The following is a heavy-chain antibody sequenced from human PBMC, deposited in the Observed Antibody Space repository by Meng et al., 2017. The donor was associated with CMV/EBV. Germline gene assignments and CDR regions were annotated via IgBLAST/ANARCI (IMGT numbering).Heavy chain of an antibody. CDR2: IYYSGST. CDR1: GGSVSSGSYY. CDR3: ARMTTYYYYGMDV. D-gene: IGHD4-11*01. V-gene: IGHV4-61*01. Sequence: GSLRLSCTVSGGSVSSGSYYWNWIRQPPGKGLEWIGYIYYSGSTNYNPSLKSRVTISVDTSKNQFSLKLSSVTAADTAVYYCARMTTYYYYGMDVWGQGTTVTVSS. J-gene: IGHJ6*02.